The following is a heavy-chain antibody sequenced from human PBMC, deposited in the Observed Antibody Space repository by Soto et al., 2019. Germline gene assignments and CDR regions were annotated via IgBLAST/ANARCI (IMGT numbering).Heavy chain of an antibody. D-gene: IGHD3-10*01. J-gene: IGHJ3*02. Sequence: SETLSLTYTVAGGSVSSGSYYWSWIPQPPRKGLEWIGYIYYSGSTNYNPSLKSRVTISVDASKKQFSLKLSSVTGADTAVYYCARPYPHYFGSGSYYNDAFDIWGQGTTVTVSS. V-gene: IGHV4-61*01. CDR3: ARPYPHYFGSGSYYNDAFDI. CDR1: GGSVSSGSYY. CDR2: IYYSGST.